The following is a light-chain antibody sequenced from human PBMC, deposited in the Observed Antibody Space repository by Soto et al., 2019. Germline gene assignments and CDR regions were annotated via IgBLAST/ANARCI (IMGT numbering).Light chain of an antibody. J-gene: IGKJ1*01. CDR2: AAS. CDR1: QVINNY. V-gene: IGKV1-27*01. CDR3: QKYNTAPWT. Sequence: DIHMTQSPSSLSASVGDRVTITCRASQVINNYLAWYQQKPGKVPKLLIYAASTLQSGVPFRFSGSGSGTDFTLTISSLQPEDVATYYCQKYNTAPWTFGQGTKVEIK.